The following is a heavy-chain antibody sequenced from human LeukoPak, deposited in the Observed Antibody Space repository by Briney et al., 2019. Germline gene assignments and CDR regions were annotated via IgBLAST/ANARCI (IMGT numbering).Heavy chain of an antibody. J-gene: IGHJ4*02. D-gene: IGHD3-10*01. V-gene: IGHV4-34*01. CDR3: ARARFGRCDY. CDR2: INHSGST. Sequence: SETLCLTCAVYGGSFSGYYWSWIRQPPGKGLEWIGEINHSGSTNYNPSLKSRVTISVDTSKNQFSLKLSSVTAADTAVYYCARARFGRCDYWGQGTLVTVSS. CDR1: GGSFSGYY.